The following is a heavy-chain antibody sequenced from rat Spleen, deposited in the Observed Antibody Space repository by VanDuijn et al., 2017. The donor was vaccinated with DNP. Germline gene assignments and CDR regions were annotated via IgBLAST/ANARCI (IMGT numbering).Heavy chain of an antibody. CDR3: ARRPYYFDY. Sequence: EVQLVESGGGLEQPGRALNLSCKASGFALSDYYMAWVRQTPKTGLEWVATITSDGGRTYYRDSVKGRFTISRDNAKSTLYLQMDSLRSEDTATYYCARRPYYFDYWGQGVMVTVSS. CDR1: GFALSDYY. V-gene: IGHV5-7*01. CDR2: ITSDGGRT. J-gene: IGHJ2*01.